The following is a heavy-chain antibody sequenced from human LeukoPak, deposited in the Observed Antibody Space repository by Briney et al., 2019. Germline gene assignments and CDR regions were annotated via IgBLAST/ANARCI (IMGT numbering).Heavy chain of an antibody. CDR3: ARETSQKGAHYMDV. D-gene: IGHD3-16*01. V-gene: IGHV4-59*01. CDR1: GGSISRYY. Sequence: SDTLSLTCTVSGGSISRYYWSWIRQPPGKGLEWIGYIYYSGSTNYNPSLTSRVTISVDTSKNQFSLKLSSVTAADTAVYYCARETSQKGAHYMDVWGKGTTVTISS. J-gene: IGHJ6*03. CDR2: IYYSGST.